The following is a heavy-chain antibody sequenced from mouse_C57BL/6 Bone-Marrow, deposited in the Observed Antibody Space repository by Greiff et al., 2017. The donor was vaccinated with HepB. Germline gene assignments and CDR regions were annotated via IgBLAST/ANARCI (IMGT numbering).Heavy chain of an antibody. J-gene: IGHJ4*01. V-gene: IGHV1-82*01. CDR3: ARDYGSSYHYYAMDY. CDR2: IYPGDGDT. Sequence: QVQLKESGPELVKPGASVKISCKASGYAFSSSWMNWVKQRPGKGLEWIGRIYPGDGDTNYNGKFKGKATLTADKSSSTAYVQLSSLTSEDSAVYFCARDYGSSYHYYAMDYWGQGTSVTVSS. CDR1: GYAFSSSW. D-gene: IGHD1-1*01.